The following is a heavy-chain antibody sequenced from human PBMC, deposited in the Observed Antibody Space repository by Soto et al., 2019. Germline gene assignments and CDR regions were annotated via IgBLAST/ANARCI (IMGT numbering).Heavy chain of an antibody. CDR1: GFTFSSYA. CDR2: ISETGGST. CDR3: AKLIVLKMYAIREGGYFDY. V-gene: IGHV3-23*01. D-gene: IGHD2-8*01. J-gene: IGHJ4*02. Sequence: EVQLLESGGGLVQPGGSLRLSCVASGFTFSSYAMSWVRQAPGKGLEWVSGISETGGSTYYADSVKGRLTISRDNSKHTLYLQMNSLRDEDTAVYYCAKLIVLKMYAIREGGYFDYWGQGTLVTVSS.